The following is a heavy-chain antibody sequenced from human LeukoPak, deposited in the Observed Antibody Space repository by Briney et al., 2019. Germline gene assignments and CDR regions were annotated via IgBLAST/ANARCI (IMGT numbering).Heavy chain of an antibody. CDR2: ITSSGSTT. D-gene: IGHD2-15*01. J-gene: IGHJ6*02. Sequence: PGGSLRLSCAAYGFTFSTYEMNWVRQAPGKGLEWVSFITSSGSTTYYADSVKGRFTISRDNAKNSLFLQMNSLRAEDTAVYYCAREPRISPGYFYGLDVGGQGTTVTVSS. CDR3: AREPRISPGYFYGLDV. CDR1: GFTFSTYE. V-gene: IGHV3-48*03.